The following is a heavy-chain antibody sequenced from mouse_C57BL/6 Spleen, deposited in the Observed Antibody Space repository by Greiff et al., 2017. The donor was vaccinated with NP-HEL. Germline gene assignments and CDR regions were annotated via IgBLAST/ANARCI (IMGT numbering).Heavy chain of an antibody. CDR2: IYPGDGDT. D-gene: IGHD2-4*01. J-gene: IGHJ2*01. CDR3: ARWDDYDGRYYFDY. Sequence: QVQLQQSGPELVKPGASVKISCKASGYAFSSSWMNWVKQRPGKGLEWIGRIYPGDGDTNYNGKFKGKATLTADKSSSTAYMQLSSLTSEDSAVYFCARWDDYDGRYYFDYWGQGTTLTVSS. V-gene: IGHV1-82*01. CDR1: GYAFSSSW.